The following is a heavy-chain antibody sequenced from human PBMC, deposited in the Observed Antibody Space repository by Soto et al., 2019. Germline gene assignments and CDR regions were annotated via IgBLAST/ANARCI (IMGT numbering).Heavy chain of an antibody. V-gene: IGHV3-23*01. CDR2: GGSGGST. D-gene: IGHD3-16*01. CDR1: GVTFSTYG. CDR3: FTCRGRAYHYYYIDD. J-gene: IGHJ6*03. Sequence: DVQRLESGGGSVQRGGSLRLHCAASGVTFSTYGMTWVRQAPGKGLEWVSYGGSGGSTYYADSVKVRFTLSRDNSKNTLYLQMNSLAAEDTGVYYCFTCRGRAYHYYYIDDWGNGTRFTVSS.